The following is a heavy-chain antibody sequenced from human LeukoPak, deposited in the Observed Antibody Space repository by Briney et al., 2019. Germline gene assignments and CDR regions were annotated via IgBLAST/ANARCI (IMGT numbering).Heavy chain of an antibody. D-gene: IGHD1-1*01. J-gene: IGHJ4*02. V-gene: IGHV3-21*01. Sequence: GGSLRLSCGDSGSSFSSYSMNWVRQAPGKDLEWVSPISSSSKYIYYADSVKGRFTISRDNAKNSLYLQMNGLRADDTAVYYCARSPQGTGSPADYWGQGTLVTVSS. CDR3: ARSPQGTGSPADY. CDR1: GSSFSSYS. CDR2: ISSSSKYI.